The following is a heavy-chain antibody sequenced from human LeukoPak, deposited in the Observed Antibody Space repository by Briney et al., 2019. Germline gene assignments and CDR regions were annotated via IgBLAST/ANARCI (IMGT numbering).Heavy chain of an antibody. CDR3: AKALSGSYYFDF. CDR1: GFTFSSNT. J-gene: IGHJ4*02. V-gene: IGHV3-23*01. Sequence: GGALRLSFAASGFTFSSNTMRWVRQAPGKGLEWVSTVSGSGGSTYYADSVKGRFTISRDNSKNTLYLQMNSLRAEDTAVYYCAKALSGSYYFDFWGQGTLVTVSS. CDR2: VSGSGGST. D-gene: IGHD1-26*01.